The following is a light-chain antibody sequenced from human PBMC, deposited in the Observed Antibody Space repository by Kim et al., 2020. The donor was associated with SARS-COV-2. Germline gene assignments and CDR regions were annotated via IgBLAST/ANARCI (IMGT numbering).Light chain of an antibody. CDR3: QQYDNLPLT. CDR1: QAIGND. V-gene: IGKV1-6*01. J-gene: IGKJ4*01. CDR2: GAS. Sequence: ASVGDRVTITCRASQAIGNDVGWFQQKSGKAPSLLIYGASSLQSGVSSRFRGSGSGTEFTLTINSLQPEDIATYYCQQYDNLPLTFGGGTKVDIK.